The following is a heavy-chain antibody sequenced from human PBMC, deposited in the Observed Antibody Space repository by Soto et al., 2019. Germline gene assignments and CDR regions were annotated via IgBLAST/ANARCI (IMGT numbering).Heavy chain of an antibody. V-gene: IGHV3-7*04. CDR1: GFTFSGYW. CDR3: AREAV. J-gene: IGHJ6*02. Sequence: EVQLVESGGGLVQPGGSLRLSCAASGFTFSGYWMSWVRQAPGKGLEWVANIKQDGSEQFYVDSVKGRFTISRDNAKISLYLQMISLRAEDTAVYYCAREAVWGQGTTVTVSS. CDR2: IKQDGSEQ.